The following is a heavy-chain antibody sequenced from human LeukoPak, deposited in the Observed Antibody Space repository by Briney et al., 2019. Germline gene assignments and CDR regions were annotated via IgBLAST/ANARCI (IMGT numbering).Heavy chain of an antibody. CDR1: GFTFSSSW. V-gene: IGHV3-7*01. Sequence: PGGSLRLSCGAPGFTFSSSWMTWVRQAPGKGVEWVANIKTDGSEKYYVDSVKGRFTISRDNAKNSVYVQMDSLRAEDTAVYYCARISYDTSGSSPPLFYFDYWGQGTLVTVSS. D-gene: IGHD3-22*01. J-gene: IGHJ4*02. CDR2: IKTDGSEK. CDR3: ARISYDTSGSSPPLFYFDY.